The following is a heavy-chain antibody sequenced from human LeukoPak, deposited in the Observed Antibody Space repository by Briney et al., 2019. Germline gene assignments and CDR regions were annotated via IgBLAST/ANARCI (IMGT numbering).Heavy chain of an antibody. Sequence: ASVKVSCKASGYTFTSYGISWVRQAPGQGLEWMGWISAYNGNTNYAQKLQGRVTMTTDTSTSTAYMELRSLRSDDTAVYYCARVRRELLQGGWFDPWGQGTLVTVSS. CDR3: ARVRRELLQGGWFDP. CDR2: ISAYNGNT. V-gene: IGHV1-18*01. D-gene: IGHD1-26*01. CDR1: GYTFTSYG. J-gene: IGHJ5*02.